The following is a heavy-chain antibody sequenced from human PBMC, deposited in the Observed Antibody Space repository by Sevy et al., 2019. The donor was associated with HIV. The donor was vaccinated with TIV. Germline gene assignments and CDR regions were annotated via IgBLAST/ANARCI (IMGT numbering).Heavy chain of an antibody. J-gene: IGHJ6*02. CDR2: IYTSGST. D-gene: IGHD5-18*01. CDR1: GGSISSYY. CDR3: ARDNNRVKERYSYGYYYYYGMDV. Sequence: SETLSLTCTVSGGSISSYYWSWIRQPAGKGLEWIGRIYTSGSTNYNPSLKSRVTMSVDTSKNQFSLKLGSVTAADTAVYYCARDNNRVKERYSYGYYYYYGMDVWGQGTTVTVSS. V-gene: IGHV4-4*07.